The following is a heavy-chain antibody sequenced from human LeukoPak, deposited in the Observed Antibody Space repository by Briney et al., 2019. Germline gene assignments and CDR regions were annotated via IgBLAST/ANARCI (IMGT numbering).Heavy chain of an antibody. D-gene: IGHD2-21*02. Sequence: PSETLSLTCAVYGGSFSGYYWSWIRQPPGKGLEWIGEINHSGSTNYNPSLKSRVTISVDTSKNQFSLKLSSVTAADTAVYYCARLSYCGGDCYSAVGWYFDLWGRGTLVTVSS. V-gene: IGHV4-34*01. CDR1: GGSFSGYY. J-gene: IGHJ2*01. CDR3: ARLSYCGGDCYSAVGWYFDL. CDR2: INHSGST.